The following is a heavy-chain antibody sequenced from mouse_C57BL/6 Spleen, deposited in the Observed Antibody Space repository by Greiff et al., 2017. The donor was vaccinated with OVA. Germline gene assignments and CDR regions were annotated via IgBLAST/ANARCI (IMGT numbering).Heavy chain of an antibody. CDR1: GYTFTSYW. D-gene: IGHD6-2*01. J-gene: IGHJ2*01. CDR2: IDPSDSET. V-gene: IGHV1-52*01. Sequence: QVQLQQPGAELVRPGSSVKLSCKASGYTFTSYWMHWVKQRPIQGLEWIGNIDPSDSETHYNQKFKDKDTLTVDKSSSTAYMQLSSLTSEDSAVYYGARSLKLPLDYWGQGTTLTVSS. CDR3: ARSLKLPLDY.